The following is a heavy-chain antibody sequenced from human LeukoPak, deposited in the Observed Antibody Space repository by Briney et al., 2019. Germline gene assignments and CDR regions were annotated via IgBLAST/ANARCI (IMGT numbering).Heavy chain of an antibody. J-gene: IGHJ4*02. V-gene: IGHV3-48*03. Sequence: PGGSLRLSCSASGFTFSSYEINWVRQAPGKGLEWVSYISTSGSTIYYADSVKGRFTISRDNARNSLYLQMNSLRAEDTAVYYCAREGNWNDRGFDHWGQGTLVTVPS. CDR3: AREGNWNDRGFDH. D-gene: IGHD1-20*01. CDR2: ISTSGSTI. CDR1: GFTFSSYE.